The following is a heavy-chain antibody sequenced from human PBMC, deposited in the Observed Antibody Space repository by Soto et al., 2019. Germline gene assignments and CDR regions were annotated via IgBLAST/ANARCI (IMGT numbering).Heavy chain of an antibody. CDR2: IITIFSKT. Sequence: QVQLVQSGAEVKEPGSSVKLSCKASGGTFRTSSFVWVRQGPGQGLEWMGRIITIFSKTNIAQKFQARVTFTADESTRTVYMELSSLGSEDKGTYYCARDVVRSIGGDSWGKGTLVTVSS. D-gene: IGHD3-16*01. CDR3: ARDVVRSIGGDS. CDR1: GGTFRTSS. J-gene: IGHJ4*02. V-gene: IGHV1-69*18.